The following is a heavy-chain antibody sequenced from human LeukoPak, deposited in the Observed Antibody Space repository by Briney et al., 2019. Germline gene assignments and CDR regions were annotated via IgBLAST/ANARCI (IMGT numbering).Heavy chain of an antibody. Sequence: ASVKVSCKASGYTFTSYGISWVRQAPGQGLEWMGRISAYNGNTNYAQKLQGRVTMTTDTPTSTAYMELRSLRSDDTAVYYCARDSSSGWPDWFDPWGQGTLVTVSS. CDR3: ARDSSSGWPDWFDP. D-gene: IGHD6-19*01. J-gene: IGHJ5*02. CDR2: ISAYNGNT. CDR1: GYTFTSYG. V-gene: IGHV1-18*01.